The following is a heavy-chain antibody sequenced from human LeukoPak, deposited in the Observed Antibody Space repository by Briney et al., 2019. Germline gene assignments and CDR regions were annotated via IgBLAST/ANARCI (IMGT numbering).Heavy chain of an antibody. CDR2: VSSHGNDG. Sequence: GGSLRLSCAVSEFSFSHFAMHWVRQAPGKGLEWLAVVSSHGNDGYYADSVKGRFTISRDNSKSTLYLQIDSLRPDDTAIYYCTRDASNFNDFDYRGQGTLVTVSS. CDR1: EFSFSHFA. CDR3: TRDASNFNDFDY. V-gene: IGHV3-30*01. J-gene: IGHJ4*02. D-gene: IGHD5-24*01.